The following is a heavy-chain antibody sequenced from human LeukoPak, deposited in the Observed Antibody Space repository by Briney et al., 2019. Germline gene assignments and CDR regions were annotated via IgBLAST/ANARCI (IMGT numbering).Heavy chain of an antibody. CDR3: ARQAGGGLQWLNYYYYGMDV. CDR2: IYHSGST. J-gene: IGHJ6*02. D-gene: IGHD6-19*01. V-gene: IGHV4-4*02. Sequence: SGTLSLTCAVSGGSISSSNWWSWVRQPPGKGLEWIGEIYHSGSTNYNPSLKSRVTISVDTSKNQFSLKLSSVTAADTAVYYCARQAGGGLQWLNYYYYGMDVWGQGTTVTVSS. CDR1: GGSISSSNW.